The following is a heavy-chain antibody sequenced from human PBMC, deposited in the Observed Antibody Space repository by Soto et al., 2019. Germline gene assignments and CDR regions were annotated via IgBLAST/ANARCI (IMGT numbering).Heavy chain of an antibody. Sequence: QVQLQESGPGLVKPSETLSLTCTVSGASVRSRGYYWSWIRQPPAKGLEWIGYIHDSGSTHYNPSLKSRITISVDTSKNQFSLKLNSVIAADTAVYYCARDRGHHDSSGYYQAPFDYWGLGTLVTVSS. J-gene: IGHJ4*02. CDR2: IHDSGST. V-gene: IGHV4-61*08. CDR1: GASVRSRGYY. D-gene: IGHD3-22*01. CDR3: ARDRGHHDSSGYYQAPFDY.